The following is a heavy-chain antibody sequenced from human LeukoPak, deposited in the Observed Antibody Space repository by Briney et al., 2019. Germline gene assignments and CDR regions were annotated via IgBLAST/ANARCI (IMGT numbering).Heavy chain of an antibody. Sequence: GGSLRLSCIASGFTFSSYAMHWVRQAPGKGLEWVAVISYDGSNKYYADSVKGRFTISRDNSKNTLYLQMNSLRADDTALYYCARLYSSSWLSPFDYWGQGTLVTVSS. J-gene: IGHJ4*02. CDR1: GFTFSSYA. V-gene: IGHV3-30-3*01. CDR3: ARLYSSSWLSPFDY. CDR2: ISYDGSNK. D-gene: IGHD6-13*01.